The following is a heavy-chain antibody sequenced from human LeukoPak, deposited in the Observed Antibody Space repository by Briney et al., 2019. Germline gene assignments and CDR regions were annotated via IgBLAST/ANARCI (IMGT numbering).Heavy chain of an antibody. V-gene: IGHV1-46*01. Sequence: ASVKVSCKASGYTFTSYYIHWVRQAPGQGLEWMGIINPSGGSTSYAQKFQGRVTMTRNTSTSTVYMELSSLRSEDTAVYYCAREGYDSSGYYAFDIWGQGTMVTVSS. CDR1: GYTFTSYY. J-gene: IGHJ3*02. D-gene: IGHD3-22*01. CDR2: INPSGGST. CDR3: AREGYDSSGYYAFDI.